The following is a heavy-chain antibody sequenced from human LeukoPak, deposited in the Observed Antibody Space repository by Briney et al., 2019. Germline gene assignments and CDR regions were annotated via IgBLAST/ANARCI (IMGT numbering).Heavy chain of an antibody. Sequence: PGGSLRLSCAASGFTFSSYNMNWVRQAPGKGLEWVSSISSSSSYIYYADSVKGRFTISRDNAKNSLYLQMNSLRAEDTAVYYCARDGCSGGSCHFKAHYVWGSYRYNARFDYWGQGTLVTVSS. V-gene: IGHV3-21*01. D-gene: IGHD3-16*02. CDR3: ARDGCSGGSCHFKAHYVWGSYRYNARFDY. CDR2: ISSSSSYI. J-gene: IGHJ4*02. CDR1: GFTFSSYN.